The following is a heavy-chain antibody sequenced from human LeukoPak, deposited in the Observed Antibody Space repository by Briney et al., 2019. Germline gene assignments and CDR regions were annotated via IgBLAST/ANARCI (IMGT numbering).Heavy chain of an antibody. V-gene: IGHV1-18*01. J-gene: IGHJ4*02. D-gene: IGHD3-9*01. CDR3: ARGIHYFDSILPLDY. CDR2: ISIYNGNT. Sequence: ASVKVSCKASGYTFASYGITWVRQAPGQGLEWMGWISIYNGNTNYAQKIQGRVNMTTDTSTSTAFMQLRSLRSGDTAVYYFARGIHYFDSILPLDYWGQGTLVTVSS. CDR1: GYTFASYG.